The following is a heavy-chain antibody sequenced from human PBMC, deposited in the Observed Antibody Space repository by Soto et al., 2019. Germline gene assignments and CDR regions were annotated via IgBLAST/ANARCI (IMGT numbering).Heavy chain of an antibody. CDR1: GGSISSGGYY. CDR2: IYYSGST. CDR3: ASAYCSSTSCYRTHYFDY. D-gene: IGHD2-2*02. J-gene: IGHJ4*02. V-gene: IGHV4-31*03. Sequence: PSETLSLTCTVSGGSISSGGYYRSWIRQHPGKGLEWIGYIYYSGSTYYNPSLKSRVTISVDTSKNQFSLKLSSVTAADTAVYYCASAYCSSTSCYRTHYFDYWGQGTLVTVSS.